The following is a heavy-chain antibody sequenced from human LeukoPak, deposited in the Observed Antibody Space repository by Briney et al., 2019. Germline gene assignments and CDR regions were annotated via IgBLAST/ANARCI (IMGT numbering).Heavy chain of an antibody. CDR1: GGSFSGYY. CDR3: ARRLAVAGRDFDY. V-gene: IGHV4-34*01. CDR2: INHSGST. D-gene: IGHD6-19*01. Sequence: SETLSLTCAVYGGSFSGYYWSWIRQPPGKGLEWIGEINHSGSTNYNPSLKSRVTISVDTSKNQFSLKLSSVTAADTAVYYCARRLAVAGRDFDYWGQGTLVTVS. J-gene: IGHJ4*02.